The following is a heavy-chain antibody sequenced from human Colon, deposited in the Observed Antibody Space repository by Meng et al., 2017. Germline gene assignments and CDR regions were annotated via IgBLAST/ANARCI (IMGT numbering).Heavy chain of an antibody. CDR2: TSHSGST. V-gene: IGHV4-4*02. J-gene: IGHJ4*02. Sequence: SGPGLMRPSETLAPHCSVSCGTIRRSAWLVWVRQPPRKGLEWIGETSHSGSTNYSPSLKSRVTISLDKSKNQLSLKLNSVTAADTAVYYCASSDYYRSDYWGQGTLVTVSS. D-gene: IGHD3-22*01. CDR3: ASSDYYRSDY. CDR1: CGTIRRSAW.